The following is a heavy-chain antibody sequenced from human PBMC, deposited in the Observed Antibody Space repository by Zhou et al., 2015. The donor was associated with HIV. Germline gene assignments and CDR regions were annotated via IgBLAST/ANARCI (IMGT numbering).Heavy chain of an antibody. D-gene: IGHD2-15*01. CDR1: GFTFSDYY. V-gene: IGHV3-11*01. CDR2: ISNSGSTK. J-gene: IGHJ6*02. CDR3: AKDIGPRVYGMDV. Sequence: QVHLVESGGGLVKPGGSLRLSCAASGFTFSDYYMSWIRQAPGKGLEWISYISNSGSTKYYAGSVKGRFNITRDNAKNSLYLQVNSLRIEDTALYYCAKDIGPRVYGMDVWGQGTTVTVSS.